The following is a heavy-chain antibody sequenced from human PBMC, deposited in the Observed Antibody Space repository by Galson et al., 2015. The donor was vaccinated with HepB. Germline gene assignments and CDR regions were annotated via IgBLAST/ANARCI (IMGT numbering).Heavy chain of an antibody. CDR2: VSYGGDIQ. CDR1: GFTFTNYA. CDR3: VRAPNRIAGIAAAAFDS. D-gene: IGHD6-13*01. V-gene: IGHV3-30-3*01. Sequence: SLRLSCAASGFTFTNYAIHWVRQPPGKGLEWVAVVSYGGDIQYYADSVKGRFTISRDNSKNTVYLQMNSLRDEDTAVYYCVRAPNRIAGIAAAAFDSWDPGTPVTVSS. J-gene: IGHJ5*01.